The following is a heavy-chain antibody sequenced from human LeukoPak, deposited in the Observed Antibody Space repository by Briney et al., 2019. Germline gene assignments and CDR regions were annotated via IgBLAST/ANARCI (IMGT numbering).Heavy chain of an antibody. D-gene: IGHD1-26*01. J-gene: IGHJ4*02. CDR1: GFTFSSYS. CDR2: ISSSSSYI. CDR3: ARDLVVVGATDY. V-gene: IGHV3-21*01. Sequence: NPGGSLRLSCAASGFTFSSYSMNWVRQAPGKGLEWVSSISSSSSYIYYADSVKGRFTISRDNAKNSLYLQMNSLRAEDTAVYYCARDLVVVGATDYWGQGTLVTVSS.